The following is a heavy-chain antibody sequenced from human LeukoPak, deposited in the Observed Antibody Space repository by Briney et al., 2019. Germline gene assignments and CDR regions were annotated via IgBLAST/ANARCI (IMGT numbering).Heavy chain of an antibody. Sequence: GGSLRLSCAASGFTFSSYSMNWVRQAPGKGLEWVSSICNNGSYIYYADSVKGRFTISRDNAKNSLYLQMNSLRAEDTAVYYCARAGEFGVVPAASVGYAFDIWGQGTMVTVSS. V-gene: IGHV3-21*01. D-gene: IGHD2-2*01. CDR2: ICNNGSYI. J-gene: IGHJ3*02. CDR1: GFTFSSYS. CDR3: ARAGEFGVVPAASVGYAFDI.